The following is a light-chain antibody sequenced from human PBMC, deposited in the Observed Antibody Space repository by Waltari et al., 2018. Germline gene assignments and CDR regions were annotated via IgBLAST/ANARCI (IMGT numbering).Light chain of an antibody. J-gene: IGKJ1*01. CDR1: QGIGIC. V-gene: IGKV1-9*01. Sequence: DVQLTQSPSFVSASVGDRGTITCRASQGIGICLAWYQQKPGTAPKLLIFSASTLQTGVPSRFSGSGAWTDFTLTISNLQPEDFATYYCQQLHTYPPWTFGPGTRVEMK. CDR3: QQLHTYPPWT. CDR2: SAS.